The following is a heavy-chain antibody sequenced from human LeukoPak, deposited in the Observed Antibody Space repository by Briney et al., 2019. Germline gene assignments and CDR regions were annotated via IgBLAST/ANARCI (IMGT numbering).Heavy chain of an antibody. Sequence: GGSLRLSCAASGFTFSNYAMSWVRQAPGKGLEWVSSINGRGGSTYYADSVKGRFTISRDNSKNTLYLQMNSLRAEDTAVYYCAKAGSIRFDYWGQGTLVTVSS. CDR3: AKAGSIRFDY. CDR1: GFTFSNYA. CDR2: INGRGGST. D-gene: IGHD1-26*01. J-gene: IGHJ4*02. V-gene: IGHV3-23*01.